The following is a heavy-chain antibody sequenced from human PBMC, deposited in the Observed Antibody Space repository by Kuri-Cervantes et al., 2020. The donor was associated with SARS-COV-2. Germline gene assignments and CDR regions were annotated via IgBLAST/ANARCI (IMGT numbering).Heavy chain of an antibody. J-gene: IGHJ6*03. V-gene: IGHV1-69*13. Sequence: SVKVSCKASGGTFSSYAISWVRQAPGQGLEWMGGIIPIFGTANYAQKFQGRVTISADESTSIGYMEVSSLRSEDTAVYYCARSHICSKGLCYNDYYYYMGVWGKGTTVTVSS. CDR2: IIPIFGTA. CDR1: GGTFSSYA. D-gene: IGHD2-8*01. CDR3: ARSHICSKGLCYNDYYYYMGV.